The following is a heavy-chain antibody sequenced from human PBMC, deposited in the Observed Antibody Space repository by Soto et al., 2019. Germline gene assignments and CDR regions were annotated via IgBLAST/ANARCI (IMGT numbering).Heavy chain of an antibody. V-gene: IGHV3-23*01. CDR2: ISGSGTAT. CDR3: AKTRLYDNNEYHRDGFDV. J-gene: IGHJ3*01. D-gene: IGHD3-22*01. CDR1: VLPFWTDS. Sequence: GWYLRLSCAAPVLPFWTDSMSWFRQAPLKVLEWVSGISGSGTATYYTDSVKGRFTVSRDNSKDTLFLQMNTLRVEDTAVYYCAKTRLYDNNEYHRDGFDVWGPG.